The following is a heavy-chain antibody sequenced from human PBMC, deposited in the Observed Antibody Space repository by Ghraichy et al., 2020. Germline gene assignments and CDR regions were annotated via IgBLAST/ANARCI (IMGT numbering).Heavy chain of an antibody. CDR1: GFTFSSYA. V-gene: IGHV3-23*01. CDR3: AKDRDPSGGSSSWPYYFDY. D-gene: IGHD6-13*01. J-gene: IGHJ4*02. CDR2: ISGSGGST. Sequence: GGSLRLSCAASGFTFSSYAMSWVRQAPGKGLEWVSAISGSGGSTYYADSVKGRFTISRDNSKNTLYLQMNSLRAEDTAVYYCAKDRDPSGGSSSWPYYFDYWGQGTLVTVSS.